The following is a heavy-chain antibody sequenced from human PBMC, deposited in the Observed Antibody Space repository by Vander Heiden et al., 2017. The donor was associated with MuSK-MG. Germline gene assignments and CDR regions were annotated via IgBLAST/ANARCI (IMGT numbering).Heavy chain of an antibody. J-gene: IGHJ4*02. V-gene: IGHV3-23*01. Sequence: EVQLLESGGGLVQPGGSLRLSCAASGFTFSNYAMTWVRQAPGKGLEWVSAISGSGGSTYYADSVKGRFTISRDNSKNTLYLQMNSLRAEDTAVYYCAKGGPWFGEFSPLDYWGQGTLVTVSS. CDR2: ISGSGGST. CDR1: GFTFSNYA. D-gene: IGHD3-10*01. CDR3: AKGGPWFGEFSPLDY.